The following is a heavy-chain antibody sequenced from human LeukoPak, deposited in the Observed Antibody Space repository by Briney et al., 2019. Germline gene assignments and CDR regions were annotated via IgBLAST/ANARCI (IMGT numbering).Heavy chain of an antibody. J-gene: IGHJ4*02. V-gene: IGHV3-48*04. CDR1: GFTFSIYS. D-gene: IGHD1-26*01. Sequence: GGSLRLSCAASGFTFSIYSMNWVRQAPGKGREWVSYISSSSSTIYYADSVKGRFTISRDNVKNSLYLQMNSLRAEDTAVYYCASLEWGPDYWGQGTLVTVSS. CDR3: ASLEWGPDY. CDR2: ISSSSSTI.